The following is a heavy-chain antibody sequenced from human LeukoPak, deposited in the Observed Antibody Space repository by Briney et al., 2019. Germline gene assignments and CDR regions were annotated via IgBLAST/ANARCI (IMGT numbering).Heavy chain of an antibody. D-gene: IGHD4-17*01. J-gene: IGHJ3*02. CDR2: IYTSGST. CDR3: ARGALRVNDAFDI. V-gene: IGHV4-4*07. CDR1: GGSIRSYY. Sequence: SETLSLTXTVSGGSIRSYYWSWIRQPAGKGLEWIGRIYTSGSTNYNPSLKSRVTMSVDTSKNQFSLKLSSVTAADTAVYYCARGALRVNDAFDIWGQGTMVTVSS.